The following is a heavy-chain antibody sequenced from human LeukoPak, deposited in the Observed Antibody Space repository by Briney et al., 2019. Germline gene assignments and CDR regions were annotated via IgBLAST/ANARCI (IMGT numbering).Heavy chain of an antibody. CDR3: ARTRGVAGDAFDI. CDR2: INPNSGGT. Sequence: ASGKVSCKASGYTFTGYYMHWMRQAPGQGLEWMGWINPNSGGTNYAQKFQGRVTMTRDTSISTAYMELSRLRSDDTAVYYCARTRGVAGDAFDIWGQGTMVTVSS. V-gene: IGHV1-2*02. J-gene: IGHJ3*02. CDR1: GYTFTGYY. D-gene: IGHD2-15*01.